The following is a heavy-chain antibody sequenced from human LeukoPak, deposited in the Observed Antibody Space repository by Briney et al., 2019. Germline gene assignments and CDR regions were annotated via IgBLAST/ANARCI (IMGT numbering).Heavy chain of an antibody. J-gene: IGHJ4*02. CDR2: IWFDGSNG. CDR1: GFTFSTYG. CDR3: ARASGYDSSGYPLDY. Sequence: PGRSLRLSCAASGFTFSTYGMHWVRQAPGKGLEWVAGIWFDGSNGYYADSVKGRFTISRDNSKNTLYLQMNSLRADDTAVHYCARASGYDSSGYPLDYWGQGTLVTVSS. V-gene: IGHV3-33*01. D-gene: IGHD3-22*01.